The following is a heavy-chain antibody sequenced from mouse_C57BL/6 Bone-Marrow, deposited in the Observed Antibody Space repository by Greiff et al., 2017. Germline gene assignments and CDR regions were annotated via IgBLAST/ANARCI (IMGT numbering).Heavy chain of an antibody. V-gene: IGHV1-81*01. CDR1: GYTFTSYG. Sequence: QVHVKQSGAELARPGASVKLSCKASGYTFTSYGLSWVKPRTGQGLEWIGELYPTSGNTYYNQKFKGKATLTADKSSSTAYMELRSLTSEDSAVYYCAIVVLSNFDCGGQGTTLTVST. CDR3: AIVVLSNFDC. CDR2: LYPTSGNT. J-gene: IGHJ2*01. D-gene: IGHD1-3*01.